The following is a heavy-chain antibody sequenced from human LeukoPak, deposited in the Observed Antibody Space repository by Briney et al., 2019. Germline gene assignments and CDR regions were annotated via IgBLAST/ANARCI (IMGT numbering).Heavy chain of an antibody. CDR3: ARWPYYYDSSVPGA. Sequence: GGSPRLSCAASGFTFSSYGMHWVRQAPGKGLEWVAFIRYDGSNKYYADSVKGRFTISRDNSKNTLYLQMNSLRAEDMAVYYCARWPYYYDSSVPGAWGQGTLVTVSS. D-gene: IGHD3-22*01. V-gene: IGHV3-30*02. J-gene: IGHJ5*02. CDR1: GFTFSSYG. CDR2: IRYDGSNK.